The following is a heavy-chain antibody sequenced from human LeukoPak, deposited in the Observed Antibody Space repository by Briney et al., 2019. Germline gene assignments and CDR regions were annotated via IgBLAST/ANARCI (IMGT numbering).Heavy chain of an antibody. V-gene: IGHV3-23*01. Sequence: GGSLRLSCAASGFSVNRKYMSWVRQAPGKGPQWVSVISAGGVSLFSGSGSAAYYADSVGGRFTISRDNSKNTLYLQMNSLRADDTAVYYCAKMSGVVWFGELRLPFDSWGQGTVVTVSS. J-gene: IGHJ4*02. CDR3: AKMSGVVWFGELRLPFDS. CDR2: ISAGGVSLFSGSGSAA. CDR1: GFSVNRKY. D-gene: IGHD3-10*01.